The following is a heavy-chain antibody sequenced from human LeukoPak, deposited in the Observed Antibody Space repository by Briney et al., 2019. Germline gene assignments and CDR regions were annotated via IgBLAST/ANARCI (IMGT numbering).Heavy chain of an antibody. J-gene: IGHJ4*02. CDR1: GGSFSGYY. CDR2: INHSGST. D-gene: IGHD6-13*01. Sequence: PSETLALTCAVYGGSFSGYYWSWIRQPPGKGLKWIGEINHSGSTNYNPSLKSRVTISVDTSKNEFSLKLSSVTAADTAVYYCARAPYSSSFFDYWGQGTLVTVSS. CDR3: ARAPYSSSFFDY. V-gene: IGHV4-34*01.